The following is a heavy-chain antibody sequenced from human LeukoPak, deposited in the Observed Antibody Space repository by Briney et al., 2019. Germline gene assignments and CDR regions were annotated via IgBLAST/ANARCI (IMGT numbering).Heavy chain of an antibody. CDR1: GFTVSSNY. J-gene: IGHJ3*02. CDR3: ARGSRWLQAVAFDI. Sequence: PGGSLRLSCAASGFTVSSNYMSWVRQAPGKGLEWVSVIYSGGSTYYADSVKGRFTISRDNSKNTLYLQMNSLRAEDTAVYYCARGSRWLQAVAFDIWGQGTMVTVSS. V-gene: IGHV3-53*01. CDR2: IYSGGST. D-gene: IGHD5-24*01.